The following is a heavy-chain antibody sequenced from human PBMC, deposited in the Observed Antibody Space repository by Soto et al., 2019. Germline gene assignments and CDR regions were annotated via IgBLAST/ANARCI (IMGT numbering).Heavy chain of an antibody. V-gene: IGHV3-23*01. J-gene: IGHJ6*02. CDR2: ISGSGEST. CDR3: VKDWTGSSCPCMVV. CDR1: GFTFSSYA. Sequence: EVHLLESGGGLVQPGGSLRLSCAASGFTFSSYAMTWVRQAPGEGLEWVSSISGSGESTYYSDSVKGRFTISRDSSKNTVYLQMSSLRAEDTAVYFCVKDWTGSSCPCMVVWGQGTTVTVSS. D-gene: IGHD6-13*01.